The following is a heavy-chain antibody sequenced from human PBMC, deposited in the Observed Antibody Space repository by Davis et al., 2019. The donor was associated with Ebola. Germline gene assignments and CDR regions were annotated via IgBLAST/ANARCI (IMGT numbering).Heavy chain of an antibody. Sequence: SETLSLTCSVSGGSVGSDYWSWIRQSPGKGLEWIAFISNGGRTIYNPSLRGRVTISIDTSKNQFSLKLSSVTAADTAVYYCARARYSGWTGSDFVYWGQGTLVTVSS. D-gene: IGHD6-19*01. CDR1: GGSVGSDY. CDR3: ARARYSGWTGSDFVY. V-gene: IGHV4-59*02. CDR2: ISNGGRT. J-gene: IGHJ4*02.